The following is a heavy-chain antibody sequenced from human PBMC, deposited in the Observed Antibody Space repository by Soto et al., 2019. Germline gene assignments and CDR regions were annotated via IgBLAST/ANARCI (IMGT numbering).Heavy chain of an antibody. J-gene: IGHJ4*02. V-gene: IGHV4-4*02. CDR3: ARAPYGSGTKPYYFDY. CDR2: IYYSGST. D-gene: IGHD3-10*01. Sequence: PSETLSLTCAVSGGSISSSNWWSWVRQPPRKGLEWIGDIYYSGSTNYNPSLKSRVTISVDTSKNQFSLKVTSVTAADTAVYYCARAPYGSGTKPYYFDYWGQGTLVTVSS. CDR1: GGSISSSNW.